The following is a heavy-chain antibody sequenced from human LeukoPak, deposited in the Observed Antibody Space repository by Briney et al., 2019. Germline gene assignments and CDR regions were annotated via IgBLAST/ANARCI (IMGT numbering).Heavy chain of an antibody. CDR3: ANILGDVVDY. V-gene: IGHV3-30*02. Sequence: HAGGSLRLSCAASGFTFSSYGMHWVRQAPGKGLEWVAFIRHDGGNTYYADSVKGRFAISRDNSKNTLYLQMNSLRAEDTAVYYCANILGDVVDYWGRGTLVTVSS. J-gene: IGHJ4*02. CDR2: IRHDGGNT. CDR1: GFTFSSYG. D-gene: IGHD3-16*01.